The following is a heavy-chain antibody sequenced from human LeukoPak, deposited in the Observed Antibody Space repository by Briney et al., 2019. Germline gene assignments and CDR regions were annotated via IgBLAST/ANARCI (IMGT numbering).Heavy chain of an antibody. CDR3: ARGANPNYYYYFMDV. CDR2: INWNGGNI. V-gene: IGHV3-20*04. J-gene: IGHJ6*03. CDR1: GFTFDDYA. Sequence: GGSLRLSCAASGFTFDDYAMIWVRQVPGKGLEWVCGINWNGGNIGYVDSVKGRFTVSRDNAKNSLYLQMNSLRAEDTALYYCARGANPNYYYYFMDVWGTGTMVTVSS.